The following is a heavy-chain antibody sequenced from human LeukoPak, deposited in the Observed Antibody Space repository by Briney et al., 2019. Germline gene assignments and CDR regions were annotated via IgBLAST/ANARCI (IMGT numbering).Heavy chain of an antibody. Sequence: GGSLRLSCVASGFAVGSNYMSWVRQAPGKGLEWVSLICSGGAIRYADSVKSRFTISRDSSKNTLFLQMNDLTVEDTARYYCARRPGNWGQGILVTVSS. J-gene: IGHJ4*02. D-gene: IGHD1-14*01. CDR3: ARRPGN. CDR2: ICSGGAI. V-gene: IGHV3-53*01. CDR1: GFAVGSNY.